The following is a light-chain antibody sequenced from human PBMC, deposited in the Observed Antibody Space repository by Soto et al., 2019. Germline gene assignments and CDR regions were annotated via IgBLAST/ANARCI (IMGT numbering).Light chain of an antibody. Sequence: EIVMTQSPATLSVSPGERATLSCRASQSISSKLGWYQQRPGQAPRLLSYGASTRATGIPARFSGSGSGTEFTLTISSLQSEDSAVYYCQQYNSWTTITFDKGTRLEIK. CDR1: QSISSK. CDR2: GAS. V-gene: IGKV3-15*01. J-gene: IGKJ5*01. CDR3: QQYNSWTTIT.